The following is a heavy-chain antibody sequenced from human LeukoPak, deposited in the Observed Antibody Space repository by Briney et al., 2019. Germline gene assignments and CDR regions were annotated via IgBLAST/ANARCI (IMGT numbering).Heavy chain of an antibody. CDR2: IIDSGST. CDR3: ARRMGRRFGERYYYYHYMDV. D-gene: IGHD3-10*01. J-gene: IGHJ6*03. V-gene: IGHV4-34*12. Sequence: SETLSLTCAVYGGSFSGYYWSWIRQPPGKGLEWIGEIIDSGSTKYNSSLKSRVTISVDTSKNQFSLNLSSVTAADTAVYYCARRMGRRFGERYYYYHYMDVWGKGTTVTISS. CDR1: GGSFSGYY.